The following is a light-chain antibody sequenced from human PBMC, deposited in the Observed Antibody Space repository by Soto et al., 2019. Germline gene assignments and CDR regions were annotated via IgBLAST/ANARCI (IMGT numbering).Light chain of an antibody. Sequence: DIQMTQSPSSLTASVGDRVTITCQASQDISRYLSWHQQKPGKAPQLLIHDASNLETVVPSRFTGSGSGTDFTFNISSLQPEDIGTYYCQQYDNLPYTFGQGTKLEIK. J-gene: IGKJ2*01. CDR3: QQYDNLPYT. CDR2: DAS. V-gene: IGKV1-33*01. CDR1: QDISRY.